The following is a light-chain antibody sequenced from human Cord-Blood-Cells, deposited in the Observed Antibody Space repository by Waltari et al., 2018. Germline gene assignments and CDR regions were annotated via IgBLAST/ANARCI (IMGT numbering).Light chain of an antibody. J-gene: IGKJ2*01. CDR2: WAS. V-gene: IGKV4-1*01. CDR3: QQYYSTPYT. CDR1: QSVLYSSNNKNY. Sequence: DIVMTQYPDSLAVSLGERATINCKSSQSVLYSSNNKNYLAWYQQKPGQPPKLLIYWASTRESGVPDRFSGSGSGTDFTLTISSLQAEDVAVCYCQQYYSTPYTFGQGTKLEIK.